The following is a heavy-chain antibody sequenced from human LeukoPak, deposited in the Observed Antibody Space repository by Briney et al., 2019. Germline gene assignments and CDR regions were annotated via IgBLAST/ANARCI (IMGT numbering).Heavy chain of an antibody. D-gene: IGHD3-22*01. CDR3: ARTVMYYYDSSAGNWFDP. CDR2: IYYSGST. V-gene: IGHV4-39*01. J-gene: IGHJ5*02. Sequence: SETLSLTCTVSGGSISSSSYYWGWIRQPPGKGLGWIGSIYYSGSTYYNPSLKSRVTISVDTSKNQFSLKLSSVTAADTAVYYCARTVMYYYDSSAGNWFDPWGQGTLVTVSS. CDR1: GGSISSSSYY.